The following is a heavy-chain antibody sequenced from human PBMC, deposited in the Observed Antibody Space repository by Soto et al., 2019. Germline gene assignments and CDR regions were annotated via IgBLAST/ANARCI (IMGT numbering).Heavy chain of an antibody. CDR3: AGRWSGTDY. CDR2: IHNSGST. V-gene: IGHV4-59*01. J-gene: IGHJ4*01. D-gene: IGHD3-10*01. CDR1: GGSITSYY. Sequence: SETLSLTCTVSGGSITSYYWSWIRQPPGKGLEWIGYIHNSGSTSYNPSRQSRVTISADVSKNQFSLDLRSVTAADTAVYYCAGRWSGTDYWGHGTMVTVSS.